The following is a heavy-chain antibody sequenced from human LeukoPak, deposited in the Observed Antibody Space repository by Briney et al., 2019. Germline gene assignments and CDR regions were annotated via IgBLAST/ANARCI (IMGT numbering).Heavy chain of an antibody. CDR1: GFSISSGYY. Sequence: SETLSLTCAVSGFSISSGYYWGWIRQPPGERLGWIGSIYHSGSTYYNPSLKSRVTISVDTSKNQFSLKLSSVTAADTAVYYCARVELWFDGNCFDPWGQGTLVTVSS. J-gene: IGHJ5*02. CDR2: IYHSGST. V-gene: IGHV4-38-2*01. CDR3: ARVELWFDGNCFDP. D-gene: IGHD3-10*01.